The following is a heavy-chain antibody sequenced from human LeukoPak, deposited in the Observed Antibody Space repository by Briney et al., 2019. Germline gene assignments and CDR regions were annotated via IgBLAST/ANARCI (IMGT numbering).Heavy chain of an antibody. CDR2: MYYSGST. CDR3: ARYHSGYDDY. D-gene: IGHD5-12*01. J-gene: IGHJ4*02. V-gene: IGHV4-39*07. Sequence: SETLSLTYTVSGGSISSNSYYWGWIRQPPGKGLEWIGSMYYSGSTVYNPSLKSRVAISVDTSKNQFSLKLSSVTAADTAVYYCARYHSGYDDYWGQGTLVTVSS. CDR1: GGSISSNSYY.